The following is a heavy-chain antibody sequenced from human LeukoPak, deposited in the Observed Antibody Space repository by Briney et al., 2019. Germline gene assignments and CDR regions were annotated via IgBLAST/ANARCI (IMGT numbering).Heavy chain of an antibody. CDR1: GGTFSSYA. Sequence: GASMKLSCNVSGGTFSSYAISWVRQGPGQGLEWMGGIIPIFGTANYAQKFQGRVTITADESTSPAYMELSSLRSEDTAVYYCARAQTNWFDPWGQGTLVTVSS. CDR2: IIPIFGTA. CDR3: ARAQTNWFDP. J-gene: IGHJ5*02. V-gene: IGHV1-69*13.